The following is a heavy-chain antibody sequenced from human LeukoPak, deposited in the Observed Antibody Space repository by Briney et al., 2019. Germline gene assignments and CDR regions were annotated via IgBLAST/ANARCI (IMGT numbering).Heavy chain of an antibody. J-gene: IGHJ6*02. Sequence: ASVNVPCKASGYTFTSYDINWVRQAAGQGLEWMGWMNPDSGNTGYAQKFQGRVTMTRNTSIRTAYMELGSLTSEDTAVYYCARRGVVVNYYFYGLDVWGQGATVTVSS. V-gene: IGHV1-8*01. CDR2: MNPDSGNT. CDR3: ARRGVVVNYYFYGLDV. D-gene: IGHD2-21*01. CDR1: GYTFTSYD.